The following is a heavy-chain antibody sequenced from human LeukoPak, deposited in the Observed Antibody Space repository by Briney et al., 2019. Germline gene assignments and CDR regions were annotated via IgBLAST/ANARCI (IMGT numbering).Heavy chain of an antibody. J-gene: IGHJ6*02. CDR3: ARDSSGWTSYGMDV. D-gene: IGHD6-19*01. CDR1: GGSVSSGSYY. V-gene: IGHV4-61*01. CDR2: IYYSGST. Sequence: PSETLSLTCTVSGGSVSSGSYYWSWIRQPPGKGLEWIGYIYYSGSTNYNPSLKSRVTISVDTSKNQFSPKLSSVTAADTAVYYCARDSSGWTSYGMDVWGQGTTVTVSS.